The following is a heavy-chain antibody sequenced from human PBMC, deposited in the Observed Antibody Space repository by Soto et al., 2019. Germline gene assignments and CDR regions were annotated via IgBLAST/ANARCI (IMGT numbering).Heavy chain of an antibody. D-gene: IGHD2-15*01. Sequence: SETLSLTCTVSGGSISSSYWSWIRQPPGKGLEWLAYIYDDGSANYNPSLKSRATISLDMSKNQFSLKLTPVTAADPAVYYCARDKYCSGGSCRKNWFDPWGQGTLVTVSS. CDR3: ARDKYCSGGSCRKNWFDP. CDR2: IYDDGSA. V-gene: IGHV4-59*01. J-gene: IGHJ5*02. CDR1: GGSISSSY.